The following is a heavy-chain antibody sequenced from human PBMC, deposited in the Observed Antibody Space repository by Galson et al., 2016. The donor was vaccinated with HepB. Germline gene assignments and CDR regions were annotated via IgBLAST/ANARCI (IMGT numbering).Heavy chain of an antibody. V-gene: IGHV3-30*04. J-gene: IGHJ3*02. CDR2: ISYDGRSK. D-gene: IGHD1-26*01. CDR1: GFTFSNYA. Sequence: SLRLSCAASGFTFSNYAMHWVRQAPGKGLVWVAVISYDGRSKYYADSVKGRFTISRDNSKNTLYLQMNSLGAADTAVYYCARDTGRDGSYGDHDAFYIWGQETMVSVSS. CDR3: ARDTGRDGSYGDHDAFYI.